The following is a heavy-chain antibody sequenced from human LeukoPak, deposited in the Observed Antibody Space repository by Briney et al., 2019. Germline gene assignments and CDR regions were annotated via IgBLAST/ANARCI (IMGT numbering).Heavy chain of an antibody. CDR3: ARLYYCDSSGYLNWFDP. V-gene: IGHV1-18*01. D-gene: IGHD3-22*01. J-gene: IGHJ5*02. CDR1: GYTFTSYG. CDR2: ISAYNGNT. Sequence: ASVKVSCKASGYTFTSYGISWVRQAPGQGLEWMGWISAYNGNTTYAQKLQGRVTMTTDTSTSTAYMELRSLRSDDTAVYYCARLYYCDSSGYLNWFDPWGQGTLVTVSS.